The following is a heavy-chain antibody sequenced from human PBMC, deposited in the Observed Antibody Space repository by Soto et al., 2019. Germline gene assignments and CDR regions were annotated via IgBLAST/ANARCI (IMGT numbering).Heavy chain of an antibody. CDR2: IYHGGSL. CDR1: GYSMTSGYY. J-gene: IGHJ6*02. V-gene: IGHV4-38-2*01. CDR3: ARTFDYYGMDV. Sequence: SETLSLTCAASGYSMTSGYYWGWVRQAPGKGLEWLGSIYHGGSLYYNPSLKSRVTISMDTSANHFSLHLTSVTAADTAVYYCARTFDYYGMDVWGQGTTVPVSS. D-gene: IGHD3-3*01.